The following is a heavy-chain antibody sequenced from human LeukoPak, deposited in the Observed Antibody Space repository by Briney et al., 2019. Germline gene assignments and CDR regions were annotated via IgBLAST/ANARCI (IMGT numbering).Heavy chain of an antibody. CDR3: ARGGGNYYFDLDV. CDR2: IYHSGST. D-gene: IGHD3-16*01. V-gene: IGHV4-59*01. J-gene: IGHJ6*02. CDR1: DGSISNNY. Sequence: SETLSLTCTVSDGSISNNYWSWIRQPPGKGLEWIGYIYHSGSTNYNPSLKSRITISEDTSKNQFSLKLSSVTAADTAVYYCARGGGNYYFDLDVWGQGTTVTVSS.